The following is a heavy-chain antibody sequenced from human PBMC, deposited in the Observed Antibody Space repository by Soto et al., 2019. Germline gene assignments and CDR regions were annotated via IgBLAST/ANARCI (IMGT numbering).Heavy chain of an antibody. CDR2: ISYDGSNK. Sequence: QVPLVESGGGVVQPGRSLRLSCAASGFTFSSYGMHWVRQAPGKGLEWVAVISYDGSNKYYADSVKGRFTISRDNSKNTLYLQMNSLRAEDTAVYYCAKEGIAAADPYFDYWGQGTLVTVSS. V-gene: IGHV3-30*18. CDR3: AKEGIAAADPYFDY. D-gene: IGHD6-13*01. CDR1: GFTFSSYG. J-gene: IGHJ4*02.